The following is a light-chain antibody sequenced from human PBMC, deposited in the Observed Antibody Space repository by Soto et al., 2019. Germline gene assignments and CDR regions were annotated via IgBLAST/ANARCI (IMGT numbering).Light chain of an antibody. Sequence: SYELTQPPSVSVAPGQTARITCAGDALPKQYAYWYQQKAGQAPVLAIYNDSARPSAIPERFSCSSSGTTVALTNSGVHGEDEADYYCQSADSSGGFRCVFGTGTKVTVL. V-gene: IGLV3-25*02. CDR3: QSADSSGGFRCV. CDR2: NDS. CDR1: ALPKQY. J-gene: IGLJ1*01.